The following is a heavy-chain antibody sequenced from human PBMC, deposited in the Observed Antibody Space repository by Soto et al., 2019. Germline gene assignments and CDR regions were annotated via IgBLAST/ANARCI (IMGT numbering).Heavy chain of an antibody. D-gene: IGHD2-15*01. CDR2: ISGSGGST. CDR1: GFTFSSYA. CDR3: ATVVVVAATPDSWFDP. V-gene: IGHV3-23*01. J-gene: IGHJ5*02. Sequence: GSLRLSCAASGFTFSSYAMSWVRQAPGKGLEWVSAISGSGGSTYYADSVKGRFTISRDNSKNTLYLQMNSLRAEDTAVYYCATVVVVAATPDSWFDPWGQGTLVTVSS.